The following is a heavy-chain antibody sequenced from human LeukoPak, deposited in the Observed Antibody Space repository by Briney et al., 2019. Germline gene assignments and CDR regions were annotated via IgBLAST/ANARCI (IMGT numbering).Heavy chain of an antibody. CDR1: GDSVSSDSAA. J-gene: IGHJ4*02. Sequence: SQTLSLTCGISGDSVSSDSAAWTWIRQSPSRGLEWLGRTYYRSKWYNDYAVSVKSRITINTDTSKNQFSLQLNSVTPEDTAAYYCARGTGTFDYWGQGTLVTVSS. D-gene: IGHD1-7*01. V-gene: IGHV6-1*01. CDR2: TYYRSKWYN. CDR3: ARGTGTFDY.